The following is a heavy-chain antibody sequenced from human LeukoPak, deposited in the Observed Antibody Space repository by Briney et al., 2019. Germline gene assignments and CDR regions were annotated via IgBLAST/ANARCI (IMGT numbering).Heavy chain of an antibody. J-gene: IGHJ6*02. CDR3: ARLRYSYGYGMDV. CDR2: ISNSGSTI. D-gene: IGHD5-18*01. CDR1: GFTFSSYE. V-gene: IGHV3-48*03. Sequence: GGSLRLSCAASGFTFSSYEVNWVRQAPGKGLEWVSYISNSGSTIYYADSVKGRFTISRDNAKNSLYLQMNSLRVEDTAVYYCARLRYSYGYGMDVWGQGTTVTVSS.